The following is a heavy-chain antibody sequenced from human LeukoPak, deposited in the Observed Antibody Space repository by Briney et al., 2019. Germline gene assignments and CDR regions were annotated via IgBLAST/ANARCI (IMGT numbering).Heavy chain of an antibody. J-gene: IGHJ3*02. Sequence: GGSLRLSCAAFRFTFSEYAMHWVRQAPGKGLEWVAVMGGDARSPYYADSVKGGFTISRDNSKKTLYLQMNSLRPEDPAVYYCAKGPVVTFDIWGQGTMVTVSS. D-gene: IGHD2-15*01. CDR2: MGGDARSP. CDR1: RFTFSEYA. V-gene: IGHV3-23*01. CDR3: AKGPVVTFDI.